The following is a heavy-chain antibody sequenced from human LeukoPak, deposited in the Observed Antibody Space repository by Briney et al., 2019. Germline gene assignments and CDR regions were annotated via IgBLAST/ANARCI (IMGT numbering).Heavy chain of an antibody. D-gene: IGHD3-10*01. CDR2: INPNSGGT. V-gene: IGHV1-2*02. CDR3: ARVQLCYYGSGSPCAFDI. J-gene: IGHJ3*02. Sequence: GASVKVSCKASGYTFTGYYMHWVRQAPGQGLEWMGWINPNSGGTNYAQKFQGRVTMTRDTSISTAYMELSRLRSDDTAVYYCARVQLCYYGSGSPCAFDIWGQGTMVTVSS. CDR1: GYTFTGYY.